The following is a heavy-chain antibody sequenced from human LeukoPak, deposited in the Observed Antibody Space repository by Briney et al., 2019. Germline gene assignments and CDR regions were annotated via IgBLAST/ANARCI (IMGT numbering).Heavy chain of an antibody. CDR2: ISSSGSTT. V-gene: IGHV3-48*01. CDR3: ARGSSLGFDP. CDR1: GFTFSNYE. J-gene: IGHJ5*02. Sequence: GGSLRLSCAASGFTFSNYEMNWVRQAPGKGLEWVSYISSSGSTTYYADSVKGRFTISRENAKNSLYLQMNSLRAGDTAVYYCARGSSLGFDPWGQGTLVTVSS.